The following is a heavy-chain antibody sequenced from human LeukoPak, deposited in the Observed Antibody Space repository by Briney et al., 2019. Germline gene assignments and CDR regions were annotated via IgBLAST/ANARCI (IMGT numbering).Heavy chain of an antibody. Sequence: ASVKVSCKASGYTFTSYYMHWVRQAPGQGLEWMGWINPNSGGTNYAQKFQGRVTMTRDTSISTAYMELSRLRSDDTAVYYCARDLCGSGSYWDPEYYYYYYGMDVWGQGTTVTVSS. D-gene: IGHD3-10*01. CDR2: INPNSGGT. CDR1: GYTFTSYY. J-gene: IGHJ6*02. V-gene: IGHV1-2*02. CDR3: ARDLCGSGSYWDPEYYYYYYGMDV.